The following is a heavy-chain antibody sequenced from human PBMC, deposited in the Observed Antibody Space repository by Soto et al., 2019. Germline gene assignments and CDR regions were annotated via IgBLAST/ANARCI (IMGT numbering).Heavy chain of an antibody. CDR3: ARTKCSGGSCYSWSLDY. J-gene: IGHJ4*02. CDR1: GYSLATVDYF. CDR2: IYKSTTT. D-gene: IGHD2-15*01. V-gene: IGHV4-30-4*01. Sequence: PLCLTCSVSGYSLATVDYFLAWIRPPPGQALEYIGYIYKSTTTYYNPSFESRVAISLDTSKSQFSLNVTSVTAADTAVYYCARTKCSGGSCYSWSLDYWGQGTPVTVSS.